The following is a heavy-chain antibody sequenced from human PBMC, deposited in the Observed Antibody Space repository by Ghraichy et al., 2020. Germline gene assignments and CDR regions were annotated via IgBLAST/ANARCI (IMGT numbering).Heavy chain of an antibody. D-gene: IGHD3-16*02. CDR3: ARALTFGGDIVRVDAFNM. V-gene: IGHV3-64*01. Sequence: GGSLRLSCAGSGFTFSNYHMHWVRQAPGKGPEYVSAISNNGGSKYYANSVKGRFTISRDNFKNTLYLEMGSLRAEDMAVYYCARALTFGGDIVRVDAFNMGGQGTMVTVSS. CDR2: ISNNGGSK. CDR1: GFTFSNYH. J-gene: IGHJ3*02.